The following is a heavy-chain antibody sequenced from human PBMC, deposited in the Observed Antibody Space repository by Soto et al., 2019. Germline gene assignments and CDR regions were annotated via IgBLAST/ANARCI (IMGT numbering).Heavy chain of an antibody. Sequence: SETLSLTCTVSGYSISSGGYYWSWLRQHPGKDLEWIGYIYYSGSTYYNPSLKSRVTISVDTSKNQFSLKLSSVTAADTAVYYCAREAVEVVPAASRAWYYYYMDVWGKGTTVTVSS. V-gene: IGHV4-31*03. CDR1: GYSISSGGYY. D-gene: IGHD2-2*01. J-gene: IGHJ6*03. CDR3: AREAVEVVPAASRAWYYYYMDV. CDR2: IYYSGST.